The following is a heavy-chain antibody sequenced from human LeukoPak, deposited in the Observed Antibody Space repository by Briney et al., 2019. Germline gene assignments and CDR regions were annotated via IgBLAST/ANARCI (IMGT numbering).Heavy chain of an antibody. CDR3: SRGLDSRKLGY. D-gene: IGHD3-22*01. V-gene: IGHV4-31*03. CDR2: IHPSGML. CDR1: GASFNSDDQY. Sequence: PSETLSLTCTVSGASFNSDDQYWNWVRQSPGKGLEWIGSIHPSGMLYNNPSRESRVTMSRDTSKNQFSLNLNSVTAADTAVYFCSRGLDSRKLGYWGRESWSPSPQ. J-gene: IGHJ4*02.